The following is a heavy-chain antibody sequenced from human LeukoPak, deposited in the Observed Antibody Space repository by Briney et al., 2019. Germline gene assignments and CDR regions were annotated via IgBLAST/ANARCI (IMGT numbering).Heavy chain of an antibody. D-gene: IGHD3-22*01. CDR2: INHSGST. CDR1: GFTFSGSA. V-gene: IGHV4-34*01. CDR3: ARAKMIVVVTNSARFDP. J-gene: IGHJ5*02. Sequence: AGGSLRLSCAASGFTFSGSALHWVRQASGKGLEWIGEINHSGSTNYNPSLKSRVTISVDTSKNQFSLKLSSVTAADTAVYYCARAKMIVVVTNSARFDPWGQGTLVTVSS.